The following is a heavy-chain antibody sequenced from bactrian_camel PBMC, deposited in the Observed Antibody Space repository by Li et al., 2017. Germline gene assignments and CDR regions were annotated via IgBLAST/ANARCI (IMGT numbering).Heavy chain of an antibody. CDR3: AADCCSWAHAKY. D-gene: IGHD3*01. Sequence: HVQLVESGGGSVQAGGSLKLSCAASGYTYSPFCMGWFRQRPGKEREPVARIYSNGVSPYYADSVKSRFTISKDNAKNTLYLQMTSLKPEDTAVYYCAADCCSWAHAKYWGQGTQVTVS. CDR1: GYTYSPFC. CDR2: IYSNGVSP. J-gene: IGHJ4*01. V-gene: IGHV3-2*01.